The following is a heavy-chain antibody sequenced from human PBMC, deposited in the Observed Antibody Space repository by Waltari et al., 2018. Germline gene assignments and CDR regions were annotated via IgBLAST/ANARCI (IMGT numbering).Heavy chain of an antibody. Sequence: EVQLVESGGGLVQPGGSLRLSCAASGFTFNNDWMTWVRQAPGKVLEWVANIKQDASETYYVDSVKGRFTISRDNTKNSLYLQMNSLRAEDTAVYYCAASVGVAPNYWGHGTLVTVSS. V-gene: IGHV3-7*01. J-gene: IGHJ4*01. D-gene: IGHD6-19*01. CDR1: GFTFNNDW. CDR2: IKQDASET. CDR3: AASVGVAPNY.